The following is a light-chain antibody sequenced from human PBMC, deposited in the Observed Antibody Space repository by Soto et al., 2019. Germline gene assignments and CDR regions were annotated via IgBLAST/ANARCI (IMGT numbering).Light chain of an antibody. CDR3: QQYGSSPLT. CDR1: QSVSRRY. J-gene: IGKJ4*01. Sequence: EIVLTQSPGTLSLSPGERVTLYCRASQSVSRRYLAWYQQKVGQAPRLLIYDASNRATGISDRFSGSGSGTDFTLTISRVEPEDLAVYYCQQYGSSPLTFGGGTKVELK. V-gene: IGKV3-20*01. CDR2: DAS.